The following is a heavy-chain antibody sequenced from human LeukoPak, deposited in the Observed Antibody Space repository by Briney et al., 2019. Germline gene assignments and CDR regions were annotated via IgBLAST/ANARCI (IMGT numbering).Heavy chain of an antibody. CDR2: ISASGGST. V-gene: IGHV3-23*01. J-gene: IGHJ4*02. CDR1: GFTFSSSA. CDR3: AKSSPLGYCSGGSCYPDFDY. D-gene: IGHD2-15*01. Sequence: GGSLRLSCAASGFTFSSSAMSWVRQVPGKGLEWVSGISASGGSTYYADSVKGRFTISRDNSKNTLYLQMNSLRAEDTAVYYCAKSSPLGYCSGGSCYPDFDYWGQGTLVTVSS.